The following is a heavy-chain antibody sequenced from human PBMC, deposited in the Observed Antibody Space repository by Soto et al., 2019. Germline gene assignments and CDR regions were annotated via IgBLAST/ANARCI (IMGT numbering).Heavy chain of an antibody. D-gene: IGHD6-19*01. J-gene: IGHJ4*02. V-gene: IGHV1-69*02. CDR2: IIPILGIA. CDR3: ARVMGIAVAGPGYYFDY. CDR1: GGTFSSYT. Sequence: SVKVSCKASGGTFSSYTISWVRQAPGQGLEWMGRIIPILGIANYAQKFQGRVTITADKSTSTAYMELSSLRSEDTAVYYCARVMGIAVAGPGYYFDYWGQGTLVTVSS.